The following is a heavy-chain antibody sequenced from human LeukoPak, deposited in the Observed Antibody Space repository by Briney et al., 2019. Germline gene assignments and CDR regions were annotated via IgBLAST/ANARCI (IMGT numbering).Heavy chain of an antibody. CDR3: ARGVAGCSGGSCYDWFDP. D-gene: IGHD2-15*01. V-gene: IGHV4-39*07. Sequence: SETLSLTCTVSGGSISSSSYYWGWIRQPPGKGLEWIVSIYYSGSTYYNPSLKSRVTISVDTSKNQFSLKLSSVTAADTAVYYCARGVAGCSGGSCYDWFDPWGQGTLVTVSS. CDR2: IYYSGST. J-gene: IGHJ5*02. CDR1: GGSISSSSYY.